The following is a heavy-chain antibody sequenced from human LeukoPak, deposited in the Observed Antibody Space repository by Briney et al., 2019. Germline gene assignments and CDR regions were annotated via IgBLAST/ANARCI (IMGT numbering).Heavy chain of an antibody. D-gene: IGHD1-14*01. CDR2: ITGSGGTT. CDR1: GFTFSNYA. J-gene: IGHJ4*02. CDR3: AKGPDKSGIKAYADF. Sequence: SGGSLRLSCAASGFTFSNYAMSWVRQAPGKGREWVSAITGSGGTTYYADSAKGRFTISRDNSKNTVYLQMNSLRAEDTAVYYCAKGPDKSGIKAYADFWGQGNLVTVSS. V-gene: IGHV3-23*01.